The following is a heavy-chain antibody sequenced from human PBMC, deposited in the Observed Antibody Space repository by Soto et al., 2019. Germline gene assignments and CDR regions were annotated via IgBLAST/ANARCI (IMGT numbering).Heavy chain of an antibody. J-gene: IGHJ3*02. D-gene: IGHD7-27*01. Sequence: PXESLRLSCAASGFTFSSYEMNWVRQAPGKGLEWVSYISSSGSTIYYADSVKGRFTISRDNAKNSLYLQMNSLRAEDTAVYYCATANWDAFDIWGQGTMVTVSS. CDR3: ATANWDAFDI. CDR2: ISSSGSTI. V-gene: IGHV3-48*03. CDR1: GFTFSSYE.